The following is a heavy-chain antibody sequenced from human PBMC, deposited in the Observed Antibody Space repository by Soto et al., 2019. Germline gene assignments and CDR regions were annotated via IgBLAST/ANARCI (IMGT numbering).Heavy chain of an antibody. D-gene: IGHD1-26*01. Sequence: PSETLSLTCTVSGGSISSSSYYWGWIRQPPGKGLEWMGGIYYSGSTYFNPSLKSRVTISVDTSKNQFSLKLSSVTAADTAVYYCARGRPGIAGVDPWGQGTLVTVS. CDR1: GGSISSSSYY. CDR3: ARGRPGIAGVDP. V-gene: IGHV4-39*01. CDR2: IYYSGST. J-gene: IGHJ5*02.